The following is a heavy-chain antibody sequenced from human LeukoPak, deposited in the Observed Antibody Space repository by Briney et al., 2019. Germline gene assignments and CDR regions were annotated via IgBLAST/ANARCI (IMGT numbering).Heavy chain of an antibody. CDR3: ARDRLRASAMDV. CDR1: GGSISSYY. V-gene: IGHV4-4*07. Sequence: PSQTLSLTCTVSGGSISSYYWSWIRQPAGKGLEWIGRIYTSGGTNYNPSLKSRVTMSIDTSKNQFSLKLSSVTAADTAVYYCARDRLRASAMDVWGKGTTVTVSS. D-gene: IGHD2-2*01. J-gene: IGHJ6*03. CDR2: IYTSGGT.